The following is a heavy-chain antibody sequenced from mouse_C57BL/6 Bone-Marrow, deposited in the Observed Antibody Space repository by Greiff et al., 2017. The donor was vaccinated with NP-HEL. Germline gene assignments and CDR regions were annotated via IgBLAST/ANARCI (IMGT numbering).Heavy chain of an antibody. Sequence: EVKLVESGPVLVKPGASVKMSCKASGYTFTDYYMNWVKQSHGKSLEWIGVINPYNGGTSYNQKFKGKATLTVDKSTSTAYTELNSLTSENTAVYYGASEFYCYGTDYFDYGGRGTTLTVSS. V-gene: IGHV1-19*01. CDR1: GYTFTDYY. J-gene: IGHJ2*01. CDR2: INPYNGGT. D-gene: IGHD1-1*01. CDR3: ASEFYCYGTDYFDY.